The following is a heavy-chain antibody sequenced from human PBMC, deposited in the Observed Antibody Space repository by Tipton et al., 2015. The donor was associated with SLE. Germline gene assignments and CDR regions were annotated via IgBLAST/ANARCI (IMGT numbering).Heavy chain of an antibody. D-gene: IGHD2-15*01. Sequence: SLRLFCAASGFTFSNYDMHWVREGTGKGLEWVSGIGTGGDTKYAGSVKGRFTISRENAKNSLYLQMNSLRAGDTAVYYCARSGESVDMDGMDVWGQGTTVTVS. CDR1: GFTFSNYD. CDR3: ARSGESVDMDGMDV. J-gene: IGHJ6*02. V-gene: IGHV3-13*01. CDR2: IGTGGDT.